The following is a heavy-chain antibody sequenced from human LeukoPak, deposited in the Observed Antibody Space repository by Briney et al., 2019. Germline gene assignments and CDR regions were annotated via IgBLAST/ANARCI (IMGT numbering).Heavy chain of an antibody. CDR3: ARDRGSYCSGGTCYAPHIDY. CDR1: GYTFTNYG. J-gene: IGHJ4*02. CDR2: ISPYNGDT. Sequence: ASVKVSRKASGYTFTNYGISWVRQAPGQGLEWMGRISPYNGDTKYAQKIQDRVTMTTDTTTSTAYMELRSLRSDDTAVYYCARDRGSYCSGGTCYAPHIDYWGQGTLVTVSS. V-gene: IGHV1-18*01. D-gene: IGHD2-15*01.